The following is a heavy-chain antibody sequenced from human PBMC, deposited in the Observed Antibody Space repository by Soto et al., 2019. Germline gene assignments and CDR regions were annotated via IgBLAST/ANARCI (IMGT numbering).Heavy chain of an antibody. CDR3: AHARGSSSWPQIRGPRKYYFDY. Sequence: SGPTLVQPTQTLTLTCTFSGFSLSTSGVGVGWIRQPPGKALEWLALIYWDDDKRYSPSLKSRLPITKDTSKNQVVLTMTNMDPVETATYYCAHARGSSSWPQIRGPRKYYFDYWGQGTLVTVSS. V-gene: IGHV2-5*02. D-gene: IGHD6-13*01. J-gene: IGHJ4*02. CDR2: IYWDDDK. CDR1: GFSLSTSGVG.